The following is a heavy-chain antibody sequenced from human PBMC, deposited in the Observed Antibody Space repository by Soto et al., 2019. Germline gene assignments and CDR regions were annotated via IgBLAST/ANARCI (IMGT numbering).Heavy chain of an antibody. CDR1: GFSVSGNY. J-gene: IGHJ2*01. V-gene: IGHV3-53*01. CDR3: ARIFYYETSGYYRYWFFDL. CDR2: IYSDGST. D-gene: IGHD3-22*01. Sequence: PGGSLRLSCAASGFSVSGNYMTWVRQAPGKGLEWVSIIYSDGSTYYTDSVRGRCTISRDNSKNTLYLQMSSLRAEDTAVYYCARIFYYETSGYYRYWFFDLWGRGTLVTVSS.